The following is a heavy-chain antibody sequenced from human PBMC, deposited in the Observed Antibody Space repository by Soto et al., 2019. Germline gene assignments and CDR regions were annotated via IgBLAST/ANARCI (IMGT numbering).Heavy chain of an antibody. Sequence: QVQLQQWGAGLLKPSETVSLTCAVYGGSFIGYYGTWIRQPPGQGLEWSGEINHSGSTNYNPSLKSRVTTSADTSKNQFSLRLSSVTAADTAVYYCATLGHYDFWSGFRKGNWFDPWGQGTLVTVAS. V-gene: IGHV4-34*01. CDR1: GGSFIGYY. CDR2: INHSGST. CDR3: ATLGHYDFWSGFRKGNWFDP. J-gene: IGHJ5*02. D-gene: IGHD3-3*01.